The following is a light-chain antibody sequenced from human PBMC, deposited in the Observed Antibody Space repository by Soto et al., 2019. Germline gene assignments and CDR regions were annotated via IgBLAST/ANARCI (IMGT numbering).Light chain of an antibody. V-gene: IGLV2-14*01. CDR3: SSYAHSSTVV. CDR2: EVS. Sequence: QSVLTQPASVSGSPGQSITISCTGTSSDVGGYNYVSWYQQHPGKAPKLMIYEVSYRPSGVSNRFSGSKSGNTASLTISGLQAEDEADYYCSSYAHSSTVVFGGGTPLTVL. J-gene: IGLJ2*01. CDR1: SSDVGGYNY.